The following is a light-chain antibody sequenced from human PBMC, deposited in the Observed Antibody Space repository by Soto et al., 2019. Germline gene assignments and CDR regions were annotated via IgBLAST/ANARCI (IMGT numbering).Light chain of an antibody. CDR3: SSYTSSSTLYV. CDR1: SSDVGGYNS. J-gene: IGLJ1*01. Sequence: QSALTQPASVSGSPGQSVTISCTGASSDVGGYNSVSWYQQHPGEAPKLMISEVSDRPSGVSNLFSGSKSGNTASLTISGLQAEDEADYYCSSYTSSSTLYVFGTGTKVTVL. CDR2: EVS. V-gene: IGLV2-14*01.